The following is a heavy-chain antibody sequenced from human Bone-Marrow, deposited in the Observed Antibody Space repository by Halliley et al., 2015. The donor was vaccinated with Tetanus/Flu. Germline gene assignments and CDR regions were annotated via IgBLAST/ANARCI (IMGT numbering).Heavy chain of an antibody. D-gene: IGHD5-12*01. CDR1: GGSISTYY. CDR3: AGDKDFGGWLHH. J-gene: IGHJ4*02. Sequence: TLSLTCTVSGGSISTYYWSWIRRPPGKGLEWIGYIYYDGKTKYNPSLENRVPISIDTSKNQFVLNLKSITAGDTAVYYCAGDKDFGGWLHHWGRGTLVTVST. CDR2: IYYDGKT. V-gene: IGHV4-59*01.